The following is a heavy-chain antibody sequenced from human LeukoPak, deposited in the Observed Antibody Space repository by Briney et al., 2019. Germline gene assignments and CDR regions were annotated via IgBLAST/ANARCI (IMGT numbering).Heavy chain of an antibody. V-gene: IGHV4-31*03. Sequence: SETLSLTCTVSGGSVNSADYYWSWIRQHPEKGLEWLGYIYYSGSTYYNPNPSLKRRLTISIDKSKNQFSLTLSSATAADTAVYYCARSRILGVATIGMPFEYWGQGPLVTVSS. CDR3: ARSRILGVATIGMPFEY. CDR1: GGSVNSADYY. D-gene: IGHD5-24*01. J-gene: IGHJ4*02. CDR2: IYYSGST.